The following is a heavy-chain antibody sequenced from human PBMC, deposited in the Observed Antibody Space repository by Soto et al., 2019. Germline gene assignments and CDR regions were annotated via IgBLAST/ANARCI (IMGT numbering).Heavy chain of an antibody. CDR1: GDSINSYY. V-gene: IGHV4-4*07. J-gene: IGHJ6*02. D-gene: IGHD3-3*01. Sequence: SETLSLTCTVSGDSINSYYWSWIRQPAGKGLEWIGRIYTSGSTNYNPSLKSRVTMSVDTSKNQFSLKLNSATAADTAVYYCARELMTYYVFWSGSKPAGMDVWGQGTTVTVSS. CDR2: IYTSGST. CDR3: ARELMTYYVFWSGSKPAGMDV.